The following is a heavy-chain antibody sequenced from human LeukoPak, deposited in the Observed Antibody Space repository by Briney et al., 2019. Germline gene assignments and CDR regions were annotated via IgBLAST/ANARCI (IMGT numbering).Heavy chain of an antibody. Sequence: GGSQRLSCAASGFTVSSNYMSWVRQAPGKGLEWVSVIYSGGSTYYADSVKGRFTISRDNSKNTLYLQMNSLRAEDTAVYYCAREMVRGAFDIWGQGTMVTVSS. CDR1: GFTVSSNY. D-gene: IGHD3-10*01. J-gene: IGHJ3*02. CDR2: IYSGGST. CDR3: AREMVRGAFDI. V-gene: IGHV3-66*01.